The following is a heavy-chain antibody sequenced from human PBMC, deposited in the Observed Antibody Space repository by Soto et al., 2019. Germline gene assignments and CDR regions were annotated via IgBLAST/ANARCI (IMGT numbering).Heavy chain of an antibody. CDR2: IKQDGSEK. D-gene: IGHD2-2*01. V-gene: IGHV3-7*01. CDR3: ARDAIDIVVVPAETYYYYYMDV. Sequence: PGGSLRLSCAASGFTFSSYWMSWVRQAPGKGLEWVANIKQDGSEKYYVDSVKGRFTISRDNAKNSLYLQMNSLRAEDTAVYYCARDAIDIVVVPAETYYYYYMDVWGKGTTVTV. CDR1: GFTFSSYW. J-gene: IGHJ6*03.